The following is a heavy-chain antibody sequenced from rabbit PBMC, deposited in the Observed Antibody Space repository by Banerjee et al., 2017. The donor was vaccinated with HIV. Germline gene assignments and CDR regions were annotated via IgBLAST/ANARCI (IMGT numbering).Heavy chain of an antibody. D-gene: IGHD4-1*01. J-gene: IGHJ4*01. CDR1: GFSFSSSYY. Sequence: QEQLVESGGGLVQPEGSLTLTCTASGFSFSSSYYMCWVRQAPGKGLEWIGCIYTGSSGSTDYASWAKGRFTISKTSSTTVTLQMTSLTAADTATYFCARDYSSGWGYYFNLWGPGTLVTVS. V-gene: IGHV1S45*01. CDR3: ARDYSSGWGYYFNL. CDR2: IYTGSSGST.